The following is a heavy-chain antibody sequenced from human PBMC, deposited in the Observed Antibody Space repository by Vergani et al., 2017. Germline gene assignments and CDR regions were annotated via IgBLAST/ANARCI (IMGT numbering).Heavy chain of an antibody. CDR3: ARLQTYYHDSIWDV. Sequence: QVQLVQSGAEVKKPGASVKVSCKASGYTFTHYFIPWVRQAPGQGLEWMGWINPDSGGTNYAPKFQGRVTMTRDTSISTAYLEFSRLRSDDTAVYYCARLQTYYHDSIWDVWGQGTTVTVFS. CDR1: GYTFTHYF. CDR2: INPDSGGT. V-gene: IGHV1-2*02. D-gene: IGHD3-22*01. J-gene: IGHJ6*02.